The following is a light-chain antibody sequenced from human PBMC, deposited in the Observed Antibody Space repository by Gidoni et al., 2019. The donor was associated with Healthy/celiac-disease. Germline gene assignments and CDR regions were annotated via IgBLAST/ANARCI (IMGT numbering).Light chain of an antibody. CDR2: GAS. J-gene: IGKJ5*01. V-gene: IGKV3-15*01. CDR1: QSVSSN. CDR3: QHYNNWPIT. Sequence: EIVMTQSPATLSVSPGERATLSCRASQSVSSNLAWYQQKPGQAPRLLIYGASTRATGIPAWFSGSGSGTEFPLTISRLQSEDFAVYYCQHYNNWPITFGQGTRLEIK.